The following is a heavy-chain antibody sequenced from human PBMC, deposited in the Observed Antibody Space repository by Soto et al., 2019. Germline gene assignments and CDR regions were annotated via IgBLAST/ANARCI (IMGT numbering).Heavy chain of an antibody. V-gene: IGHV1-8*01. J-gene: IGHJ5*02. CDR2: MNPGSGDT. D-gene: IGHD3-16*01. CDR1: GDSFTSND. CDR3: ARMATFGSLNWFDP. Sequence: ASVKASCKASGDSFTSNDVSWVRQATGQGLEWMGWMNPGSGDTGYAQKFQGRVTMTTDISIATAYMELSSLRSDDTAIYYCARMATFGSLNWFDPWGQGTPITASS.